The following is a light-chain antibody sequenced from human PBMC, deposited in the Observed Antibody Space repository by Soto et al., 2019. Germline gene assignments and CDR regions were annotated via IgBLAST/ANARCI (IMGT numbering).Light chain of an antibody. J-gene: IGKJ5*01. CDR1: QSISNY. CDR3: QQSYTTPIT. Sequence: DIQMTQSPSSLSASVGDGVTITCRASQSISNYVNWYRQKPGEVPELLIYTASSWQSGVPSRFSGSGSGTDFTLTISSLQPEDFATYYCQQSYTTPITFGQGTRLEIK. V-gene: IGKV1-39*01. CDR2: TAS.